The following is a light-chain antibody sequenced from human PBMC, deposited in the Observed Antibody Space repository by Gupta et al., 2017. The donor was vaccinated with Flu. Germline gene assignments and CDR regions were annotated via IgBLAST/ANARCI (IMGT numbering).Light chain of an antibody. Sequence: PATLSVSPGERPTLSCRASQSVTSNLAWYQQKPGQAPRLLIYGASTRATGIPARFSGSGYGTEFTLTISSLQSEDFAVYYCQQYNDWPLTFGGGTKVEIK. CDR2: GAS. V-gene: IGKV3-15*01. J-gene: IGKJ4*01. CDR1: QSVTSN. CDR3: QQYNDWPLT.